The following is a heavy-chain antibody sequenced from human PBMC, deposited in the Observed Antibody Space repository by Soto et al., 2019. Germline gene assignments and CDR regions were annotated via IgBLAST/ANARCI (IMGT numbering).Heavy chain of an antibody. J-gene: IGHJ4*02. CDR1: GGTFSSYA. CDR3: ARGVHYDTSGYYYFY. V-gene: IGHV1-69*13. D-gene: IGHD3-22*01. Sequence: SVKVSCKASGGTFSSYAIDWVRQAPGQGFEWMGGIIPIFGTANYAQKFQGRITITADESTSTAYMELRSMRSEDTAMYYCARGVHYDTSGYYYFYWGQRTLVTVPS. CDR2: IIPIFGTA.